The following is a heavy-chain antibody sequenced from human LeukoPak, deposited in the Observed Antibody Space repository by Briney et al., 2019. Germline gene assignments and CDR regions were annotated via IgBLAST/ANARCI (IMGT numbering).Heavy chain of an antibody. CDR1: GGSFSGYY. V-gene: IGHV4-34*01. Sequence: SETLSLTCAVYGGSFSGYYWSWIRQPPGKGLEWIGEINHSGSTNYNPSLKSRFTISVDTSKNQFSLKLSSVTAADTAVYYCARGRQNDYWGQGTLVTVSS. CDR3: ARGRQNDY. J-gene: IGHJ4*02. CDR2: INHSGST.